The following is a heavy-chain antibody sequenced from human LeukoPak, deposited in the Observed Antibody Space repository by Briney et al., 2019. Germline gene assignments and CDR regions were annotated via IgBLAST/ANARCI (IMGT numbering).Heavy chain of an antibody. CDR1: GGSISSYY. J-gene: IGHJ4*02. D-gene: IGHD4-23*01. V-gene: IGHV4-59*08. CDR3: ARLVHGGNSALNSADY. Sequence: SETLSLTCTASGGSISSYYWSWIRQPPGKGLEWIGYIYYSGSTNYNPSLRSRVTISVDTSKNQFSLKLSSVTAADTAVYYCARLVHGGNSALNSADYWGQGTLVTVSS. CDR2: IYYSGST.